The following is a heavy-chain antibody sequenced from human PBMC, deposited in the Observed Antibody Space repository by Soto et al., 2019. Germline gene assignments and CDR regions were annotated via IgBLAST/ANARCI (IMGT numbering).Heavy chain of an antibody. Sequence: PGGSLRLSCAASGFKFPDYHMTWIRQSQGKGLDWISYISSSGTYTTYTDAVKGRFTVSRDNAKSSLYLQMNSLTGEDTAVYYCACVAPTIFGAQFHQNLVDVWGQGNTVTVSS. CDR3: ACVAPTIFGAQFHQNLVDV. CDR2: ISSSGTYT. V-gene: IGHV3-11*06. CDR1: GFKFPDYH. J-gene: IGHJ6*02. D-gene: IGHD3-3*01.